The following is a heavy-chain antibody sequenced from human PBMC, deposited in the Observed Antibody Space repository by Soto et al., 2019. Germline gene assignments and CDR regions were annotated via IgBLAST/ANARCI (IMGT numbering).Heavy chain of an antibody. D-gene: IGHD3-3*01. CDR3: TTDYPPLRFLEWDDAFDI. Sequence: EVQLVESGGGLVKPGGSLRLSCAASGFTFSNAWMNWVRQAPGKGLEWVGRIKSKTDGGTTDYAAPVKGRFTISRDDSNNTLYLQMTSLKTEDTALYYCTTDYPPLRFLEWDDAFDIWGQGTMVTVSS. CDR1: GFTFSNAW. J-gene: IGHJ3*02. CDR2: IKSKTDGGTT. V-gene: IGHV3-15*07.